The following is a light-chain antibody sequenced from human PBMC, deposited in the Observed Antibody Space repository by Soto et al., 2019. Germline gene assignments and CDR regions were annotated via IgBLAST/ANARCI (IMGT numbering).Light chain of an antibody. V-gene: IGLV2-14*03. Sequence: QSVLTQPASVSGSPGQSITISCTGTSSDIGAYDYVSWYQQHPGKAPKLMIYEVFRRPSGISDRFSGSKSGNTAYLTISGLQAEDEADYYCCSYTTTSTLVFGGGTKLTVL. CDR2: EVF. J-gene: IGLJ2*01. CDR3: CSYTTTSTLV. CDR1: SSDIGAYDY.